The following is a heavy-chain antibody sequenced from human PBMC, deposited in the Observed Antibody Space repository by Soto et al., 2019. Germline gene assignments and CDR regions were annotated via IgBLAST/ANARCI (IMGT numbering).Heavy chain of an antibody. V-gene: IGHV3-30*18. J-gene: IGHJ4*02. CDR3: AKVPKATVTLFYFEY. CDR1: GFTFSSYG. D-gene: IGHD4-17*01. CDR2: ISYDGSNK. Sequence: GWSLRLSCAASGFTFSSYGMHLVRQAPGKGLEWVAVISYDGSNKYYADSVKGRFTISRDNSKNTLYLQMNSLRAEDTAVYYCAKVPKATVTLFYFEYWGQGTLVTVSS.